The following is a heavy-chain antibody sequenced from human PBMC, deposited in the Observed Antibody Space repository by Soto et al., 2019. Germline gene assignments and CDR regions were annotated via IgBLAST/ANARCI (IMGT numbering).Heavy chain of an antibody. D-gene: IGHD3-10*01. CDR2: ILYDGSKK. Sequence: GGSLRLSCAASAFTFSSYDMHGVRQAPGKGLEWVAVILYDGSKKYYADSVKGRFTISRDNSKNTLYLQMNSLRAEDTALYYCVRAPSFYGSGQGLCRYFDSWGQGTLVTVSS. CDR1: AFTFSSYD. CDR3: VRAPSFYGSGQGLCRYFDS. V-gene: IGHV3-30-3*01. J-gene: IGHJ4*02.